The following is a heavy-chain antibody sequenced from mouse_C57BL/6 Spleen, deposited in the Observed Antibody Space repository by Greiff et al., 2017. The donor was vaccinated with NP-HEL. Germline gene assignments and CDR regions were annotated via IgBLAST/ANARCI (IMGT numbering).Heavy chain of an antibody. V-gene: IGHV1-55*01. Sequence: QVQLQQPGAELVKPGASVKMSCKASGYTFTSSWITWVKQRPGQGLEWIGDIYPGSGSTNYNEKFKSKATLTVDTSSSTAYMQLSSLTSEDSAVYYCARRAFITTVVKSFDYWGQGTTLTVSS. D-gene: IGHD1-1*01. CDR2: IYPGSGST. J-gene: IGHJ2*01. CDR1: GYTFTSSW. CDR3: ARRAFITTVVKSFDY.